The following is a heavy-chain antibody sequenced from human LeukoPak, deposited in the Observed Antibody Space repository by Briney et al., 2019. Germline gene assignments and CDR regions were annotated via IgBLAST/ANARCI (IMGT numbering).Heavy chain of an antibody. J-gene: IGHJ4*02. Sequence: PSETLSLTCTVSGGSISSSSYYWGWIRQPPGKGLEWIGSIYYSGSTYYNPSLKSRVTISVDTSKNQFSLKLTSVTAADTAVYYCSRHRGGDGYPFEHWGQGALVTVSS. CDR1: GGSISSSSYY. CDR2: IYYSGST. D-gene: IGHD5-24*01. CDR3: SRHRGGDGYPFEH. V-gene: IGHV4-39*01.